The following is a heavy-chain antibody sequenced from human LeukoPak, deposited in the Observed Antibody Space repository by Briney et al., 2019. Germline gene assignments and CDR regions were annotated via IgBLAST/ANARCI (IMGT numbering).Heavy chain of an antibody. Sequence: GGSLRLSCAASGFTFSSYAMSWVRQAPGKGLEWVSAISGSGGSTYYADSVKGRFTISRDNSKNTLYLQMNSLRAEDTAVYYCAKDWDSRTDYYDSSGYYGLPLNFDYWGQGTLVTVSS. D-gene: IGHD3-22*01. CDR3: AKDWDSRTDYYDSSGYYGLPLNFDY. J-gene: IGHJ4*02. CDR2: ISGSGGST. CDR1: GFTFSSYA. V-gene: IGHV3-23*01.